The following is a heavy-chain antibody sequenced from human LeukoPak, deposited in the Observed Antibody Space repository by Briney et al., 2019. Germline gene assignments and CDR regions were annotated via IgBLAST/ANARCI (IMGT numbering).Heavy chain of an antibody. D-gene: IGHD5-24*01. Sequence: ASVKVSCKASGYTFTGYYMHWVRQAPGQGLEWMGIINPSDGSTRYAQKLEGRVTMTRDMSTSTVYMELSSLRSEDTAMYYCARVRDGYNDAFDIWGQGTMVIVSS. V-gene: IGHV1-46*01. J-gene: IGHJ3*02. CDR3: ARVRDGYNDAFDI. CDR2: INPSDGST. CDR1: GYTFTGYY.